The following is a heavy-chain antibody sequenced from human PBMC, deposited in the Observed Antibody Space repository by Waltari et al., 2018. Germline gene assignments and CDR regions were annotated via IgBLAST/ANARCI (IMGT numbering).Heavy chain of an antibody. CDR2: INSNSYI. V-gene: IGHV3-21*01. D-gene: IGHD2-15*01. CDR1: GFTFSSYA. J-gene: IGHJ5*02. Sequence: EVQLVESGGGLVKPGGSLRLSCAASGFTFSSYAMNWVRQAPGKGREWVSSINSNSYIYYADSVKGRFTISRDNAKNSLYLQMNSLRAEDTAVYYCAREGGYCSGGSCRWFDPWGQGTLVTVSS. CDR3: AREGGYCSGGSCRWFDP.